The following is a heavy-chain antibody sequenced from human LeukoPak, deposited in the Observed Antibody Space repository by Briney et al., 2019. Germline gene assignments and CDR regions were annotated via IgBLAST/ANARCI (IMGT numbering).Heavy chain of an antibody. CDR2: IIPIFGTA. CDR3: ARDEGYYDSSGYYRFDY. D-gene: IGHD3-22*01. Sequence: SVKVSCKASGGTFSSYAISWVRQAPGQGLERMGGIIPIFGTANYAQKFQGRVTMTTDTSTSTAYMELRRLRSDDTDLYYCARDEGYYDSSGYYRFDYWGQGTLVTVSS. J-gene: IGHJ4*02. CDR1: GGTFSSYA. V-gene: IGHV1-69*05.